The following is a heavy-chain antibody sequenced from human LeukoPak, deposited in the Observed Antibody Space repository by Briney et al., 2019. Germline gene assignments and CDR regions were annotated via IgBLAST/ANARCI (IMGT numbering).Heavy chain of an antibody. V-gene: IGHV5-51*01. J-gene: IGHJ4*02. D-gene: IGHD5-24*01. CDR3: ARASSSGMATTPADN. CDR1: GYSFTNYW. Sequence: GESLKISCKGSGYSFTNYWIGWVRQMPGKGLEWMGIIYPGDSDTRYGPSFQGQVTISADKSISTAYLQWSSLKTSDTAMYYCARASSSGMATTPADNWGQGTLVTVSS. CDR2: IYPGDSDT.